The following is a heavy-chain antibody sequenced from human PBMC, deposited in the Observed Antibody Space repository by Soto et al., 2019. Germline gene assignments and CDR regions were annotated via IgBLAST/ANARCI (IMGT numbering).Heavy chain of an antibody. D-gene: IGHD3-9*01. CDR2: ISSSSSTI. J-gene: IGHJ4*02. CDR3: ARELDILTGYYMDY. Sequence: GGSLRLSCAASGFTFSSYSMNWVRQAPGKGLEWVSYISSSSSTIYYADSVKGRFTISRDNAKNSLYLQMNSLRAEDTAVYYCARELDILTGYYMDYWGQGTLVTVSS. V-gene: IGHV3-48*04. CDR1: GFTFSSYS.